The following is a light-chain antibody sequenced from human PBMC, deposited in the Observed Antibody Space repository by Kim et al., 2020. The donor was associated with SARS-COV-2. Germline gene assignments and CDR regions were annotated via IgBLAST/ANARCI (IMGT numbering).Light chain of an antibody. CDR2: DAS. J-gene: IGKJ2*01. CDR3: QQYKSYSRT. CDR1: QSINNW. Sequence: DIQMTQSPSTLSASVGDRVTITCWASQSINNWLAWYQQKPGKVPKVLISDASTLESGVPSRFSGSGFGTDFILTISSLQPDDLATYYCQQYKSYSRTFGQGTKVDIK. V-gene: IGKV1-5*01.